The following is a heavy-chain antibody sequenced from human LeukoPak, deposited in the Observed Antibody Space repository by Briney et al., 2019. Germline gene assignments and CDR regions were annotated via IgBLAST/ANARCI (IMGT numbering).Heavy chain of an antibody. CDR3: ARSIGGYYFDY. CDR2: IKQDGSEK. V-gene: IGHV3-7*01. D-gene: IGHD1-26*01. CDR1: GFTFSSYW. J-gene: IGHJ4*02. Sequence: QAGGSLRLSCAASGFTFSSYWMSSVRHAPRRGLEWVANIKQDGSEKYYVDSVKGRFTISRDNAKNSLYLQMNSLRAEDTAVYYCARSIGGYYFDYWGQGTLVTVSS.